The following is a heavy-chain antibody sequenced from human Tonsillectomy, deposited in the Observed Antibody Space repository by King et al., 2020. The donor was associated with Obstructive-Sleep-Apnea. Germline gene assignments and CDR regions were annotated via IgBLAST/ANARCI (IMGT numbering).Heavy chain of an antibody. CDR1: GFTFSNAW. D-gene: IGHD6-13*01. V-gene: IGHV3-15*01. CDR3: TTIGGRQLVNGYYYYGMDV. CDR2: IKSKTDGGTT. Sequence: DVQLVESGGGLVKPGGSLGLSCAASGFTFSNAWMSWVRQAPGKGLEWVGHIKSKTDGGTTDYAAPVKGRFTISSDDSKNTRYLQMNSLKTEDTAVYYCTTIGGRQLVNGYYYYGMDVWGQGTTVTVSS. J-gene: IGHJ6*02.